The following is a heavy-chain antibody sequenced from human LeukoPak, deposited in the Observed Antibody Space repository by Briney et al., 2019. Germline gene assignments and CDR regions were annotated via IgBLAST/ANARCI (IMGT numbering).Heavy chain of an antibody. CDR3: ASQRGYCSGGSYYGMFDY. V-gene: IGHV4-39*01. Sequence: SETLSLTCTVSGGTISSSNYYWGWIRQPPGTGLEWIGSIYYSGSIYYNPSLKSRVTISVDTSKNQFSLKLTSVTAADTAVYYSASQRGYCSGGSYYGMFDYWGQGTLVTVSS. CDR1: GGTISSSNYY. J-gene: IGHJ4*02. CDR2: IYYSGSI. D-gene: IGHD2-15*01.